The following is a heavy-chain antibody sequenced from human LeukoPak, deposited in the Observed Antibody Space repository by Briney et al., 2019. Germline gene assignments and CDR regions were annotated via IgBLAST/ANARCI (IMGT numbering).Heavy chain of an antibody. Sequence: ASVKVSCKASGYTFTSYGISWVRQAPGQGLEWMGWVSAYNGNTNYAQKLQGRVTMTTDTSTSTAYMELRSLRSDDTAVYYCAIPPCSGGSCYLDYWGQGTLVTVSS. V-gene: IGHV1-18*01. J-gene: IGHJ4*02. CDR3: AIPPCSGGSCYLDY. D-gene: IGHD2-15*01. CDR1: GYTFTSYG. CDR2: VSAYNGNT.